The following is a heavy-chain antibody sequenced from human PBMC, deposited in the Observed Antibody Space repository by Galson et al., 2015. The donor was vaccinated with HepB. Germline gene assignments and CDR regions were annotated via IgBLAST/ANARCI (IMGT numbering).Heavy chain of an antibody. CDR3: AREGGGSSGAYYHYYGMDV. Sequence: ETLSLTCIVSGDSISSYFWSWIRQPAGKGLEWVGRMSASGSTNYNPSLKSRVTMSVDTSKSQFSLKLSSVSAADTAVYYCAREGGGSSGAYYHYYGMDVWGQGTTVTVSS. V-gene: IGHV4-4*07. CDR2: MSASGST. J-gene: IGHJ6*02. D-gene: IGHD2-15*01. CDR1: GDSISSYF.